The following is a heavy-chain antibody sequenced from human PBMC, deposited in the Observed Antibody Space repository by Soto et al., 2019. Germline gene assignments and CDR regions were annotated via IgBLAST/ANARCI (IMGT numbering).Heavy chain of an antibody. Sequence: EVQLWESGGGLVQPGGSLRLSCAVSGFTFSSHFMSWVRQAPGKGLEWVSAISGTGGTYYADSVKGRFTISRDNSKNALYLQMNNLRDEDTAVYYCAKDRRGAYCSGGICYSPDYWGQGTLVIVSS. CDR2: ISGTGGT. D-gene: IGHD2-15*01. CDR3: AKDRRGAYCSGGICYSPDY. V-gene: IGHV3-23*01. J-gene: IGHJ4*02. CDR1: GFTFSSHF.